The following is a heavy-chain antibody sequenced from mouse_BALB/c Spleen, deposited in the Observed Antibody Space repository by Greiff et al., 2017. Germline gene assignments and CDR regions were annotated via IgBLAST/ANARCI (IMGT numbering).Heavy chain of an antibody. CDR1: GFTFSDYY. CDR2: ISDGGSYT. CDR3: ARAQYYSIDY. J-gene: IGHJ4*01. Sequence: EVKVVESGGGLVKPGGSLKLSCAASGFTFSDYYMYWVRQTPEKRLEWVATISDGGSYTYYPDSMRGRFTISRDNAKNNLYRQMSSLRSEDTAMYYCARAQYYSIDYWGQGTTVTVSS. V-gene: IGHV5-4*02.